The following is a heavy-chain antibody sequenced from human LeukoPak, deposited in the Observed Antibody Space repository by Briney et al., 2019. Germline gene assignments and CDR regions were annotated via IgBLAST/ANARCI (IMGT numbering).Heavy chain of an antibody. D-gene: IGHD3-10*01. CDR2: ISGSGAST. CDR3: AKDLAETMVRGATT. J-gene: IGHJ5*02. V-gene: IGHV3-23*01. Sequence: PGGTLRLSCAASGFTFSSYGMSWVRQAPGKGLEWVSAISGSGASTYYADSVKGRFTISRDNSKNTLYLQMNSLRAEDTAVYYCAKDLAETMVRGATTWGQGTLVTVSS. CDR1: GFTFSSYG.